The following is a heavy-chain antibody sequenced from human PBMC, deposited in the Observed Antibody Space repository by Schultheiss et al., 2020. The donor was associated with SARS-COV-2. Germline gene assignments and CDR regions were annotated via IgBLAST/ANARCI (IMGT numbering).Heavy chain of an antibody. D-gene: IGHD6-13*01. Sequence: ASVKVSCKASGYTFTGYYMHWVRQAPGQGLEWMGRINPNSGGTNYAQKFQGRVTMTRDTSISTAYMELSRLRSDDTAVYYCARGFSSSWYAGMDVWGQGTTVTVSS. CDR2: INPNSGGT. J-gene: IGHJ6*02. CDR3: ARGFSSSWYAGMDV. CDR1: GYTFTGYY. V-gene: IGHV1-2*06.